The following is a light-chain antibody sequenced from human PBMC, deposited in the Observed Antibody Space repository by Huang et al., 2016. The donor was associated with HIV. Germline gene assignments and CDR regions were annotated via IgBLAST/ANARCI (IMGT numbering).Light chain of an antibody. V-gene: IGKV1-39*01. CDR1: QNLNTY. CDR3: RQGYSAWIT. Sequence: DILLTQSPSSLSASVGDRVTITCRASQNLNTYLDWYQQKPGKAPNLLIPSESTLRTGVPSRCSGSGSGTDFTLTVNSLRPEDSATYYCRQGYSAWITFGQGTRL. CDR2: SES. J-gene: IGKJ5*01.